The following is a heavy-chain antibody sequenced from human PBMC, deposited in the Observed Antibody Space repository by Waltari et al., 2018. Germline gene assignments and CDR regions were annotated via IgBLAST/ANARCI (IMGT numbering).Heavy chain of an antibody. CDR3: TRVDPRQLDDY. CDR2: IRSKAYGGTT. V-gene: IGHV3-49*04. J-gene: IGHJ4*02. D-gene: IGHD6-6*01. Sequence: EVQLVESGGGLVQPGRSLRLSCTASGFTFGDYAMSWVRQAPGKGLEWVGFIRSKAYGGTTEYAASVKGRFTISRDDSKSIAYLQMNSLKTEDTAVYYCTRVDPRQLDDYWGQGTLVTVSS. CDR1: GFTFGDYA.